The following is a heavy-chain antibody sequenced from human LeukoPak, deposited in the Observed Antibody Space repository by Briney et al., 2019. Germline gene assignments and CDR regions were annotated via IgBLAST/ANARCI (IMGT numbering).Heavy chain of an antibody. CDR3: ARRGWSTELFEY. CDR2: IYPGDSDT. D-gene: IGHD2-8*02. V-gene: IGHV5-51*01. Sequence: GEPLKISCKASGYTFTTYWVGWVRQMPGKGLEWMGIIYPGDSDTRYSPSFQGQVTISADKSISTAYLQWSSLKDSDTGMYYCARRGWSTELFEYWGQGTLVTVSS. CDR1: GYTFTTYW. J-gene: IGHJ4*02.